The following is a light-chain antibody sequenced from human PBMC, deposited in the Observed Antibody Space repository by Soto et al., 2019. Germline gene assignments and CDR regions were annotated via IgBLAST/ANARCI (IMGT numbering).Light chain of an antibody. J-gene: IGKJ3*01. V-gene: IGKV3-20*01. CDR3: QQVETSPLFP. CDR2: GAS. Sequence: EIVLTQSPGTLSLSPGERATLSCRASQSVNSIYLAWYQQKPGQPPRLLISGASRRATGIPDRFSGSGSGTDFTLTISRLEPEDFAVYYCQQVETSPLFPSGPGPKWISN. CDR1: QSVNSIY.